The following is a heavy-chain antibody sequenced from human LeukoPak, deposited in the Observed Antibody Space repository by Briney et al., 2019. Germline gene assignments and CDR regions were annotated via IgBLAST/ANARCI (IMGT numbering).Heavy chain of an antibody. J-gene: IGHJ4*02. D-gene: IGHD5-24*01. V-gene: IGHV4-38-2*02. CDR1: GYSISSGYY. Sequence: SETLSLTCTVSGYSISSGYYWGWIRQPPGKGLEWIGSIYHSGSTYYNPSLKSRVTISVDTSKSQFSLKLSSVTAADTAVYYCARAGDGYITYYFDYWGQGTLVTVSS. CDR2: IYHSGST. CDR3: ARAGDGYITYYFDY.